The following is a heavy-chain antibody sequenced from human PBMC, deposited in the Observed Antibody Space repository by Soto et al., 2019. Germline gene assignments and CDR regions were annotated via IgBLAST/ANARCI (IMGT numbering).Heavy chain of an antibody. Sequence: QVQLQQWGAGLLKPSETLSLTCAVYGGSLSAYYWSWIRQPPGRGLEWIGEINHGGSTNYNPSLTSRVTSSHDTAKNPSSLNLSSVTAAHTAVYFCPRYNDSLGYCEGVRCYPAKFRFVFWGRAALVTVSS. D-gene: IGHD2-15*01. J-gene: IGHJ4*02. CDR1: GGSLSAYY. V-gene: IGHV4-34*01. CDR3: PRYNDSLGYCEGVRCYPAKFRFVF. CDR2: INHGGST.